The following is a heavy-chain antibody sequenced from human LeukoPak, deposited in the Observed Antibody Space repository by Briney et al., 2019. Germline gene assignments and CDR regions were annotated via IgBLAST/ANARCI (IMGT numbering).Heavy chain of an antibody. CDR3: AKDWGTFRAHLDHLDY. Sequence: GGSLRLSCAASGFTFSSYGMHWVRQAPGKGLEWVAVISYDGSNKYYADSVKGRFTISRDNSKNTLYLQMNSLRAEDTAVYYCAKDWGTFRAHLDHLDYWGQGTLVTVSS. CDR2: ISYDGSNK. J-gene: IGHJ4*02. CDR1: GFTFSSYG. V-gene: IGHV3-30*18. D-gene: IGHD3-16*01.